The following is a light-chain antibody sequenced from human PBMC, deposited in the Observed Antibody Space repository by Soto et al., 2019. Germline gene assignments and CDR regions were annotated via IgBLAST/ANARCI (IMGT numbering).Light chain of an antibody. V-gene: IGKV3-20*01. CDR2: GAS. CDR1: QSVSSSY. CDR3: QQYGSSPLT. J-gene: IGKJ4*01. Sequence: EIVLTQSPGTQSLSPGERASLSCRASQSVSSSYLAWYQQKPGQAPRLLIYGASSRATGIPDRFSGSGSETGFTLTISRLEPEDFAVYYCQQYGSSPLTFGGGTKVDIK.